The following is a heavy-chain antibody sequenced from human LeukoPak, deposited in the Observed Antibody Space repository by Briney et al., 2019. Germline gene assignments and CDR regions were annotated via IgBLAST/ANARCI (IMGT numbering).Heavy chain of an antibody. V-gene: IGHV3-30*18. D-gene: IGHD3-10*02. Sequence: SGGSLRLSCAASGFTFSSYGMHWVRQAPGKGLEWVTVISYDGRKKNYVDSVKGRFTISRDNYKNTVYLQMNSLRAEDTAVYYCAKFFTGEYVRAFDVWGQGTMVTVSS. CDR2: ISYDGRKK. J-gene: IGHJ3*01. CDR3: AKFFTGEYVRAFDV. CDR1: GFTFSSYG.